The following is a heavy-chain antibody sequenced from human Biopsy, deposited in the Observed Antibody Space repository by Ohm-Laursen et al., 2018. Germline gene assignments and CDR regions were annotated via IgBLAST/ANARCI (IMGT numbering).Heavy chain of an antibody. Sequence: SLRLSCAASGFSFSDYHMRWIRQAPGRGLEWVSYISGGGTIYYGDSMKGRVTISRDNAKNSLYLQMHSLRAEDTAVYYCARDTRWSPYSKDVLGQGTTVTGSS. CDR3: ARDTRWSPYSKDV. J-gene: IGHJ6*02. CDR1: GFSFSDYH. D-gene: IGHD4-23*01. CDR2: ISGGGTI. V-gene: IGHV3-11*01.